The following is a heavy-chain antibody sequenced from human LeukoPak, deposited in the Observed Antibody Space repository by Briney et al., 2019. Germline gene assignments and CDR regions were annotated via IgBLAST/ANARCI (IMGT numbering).Heavy chain of an antibody. V-gene: IGHV3-21*01. CDR3: ARASTVTYADY. Sequence: GGSLRLSCAASGFTFSSYSMNWVRQAPGKGLEWVSSISSSSNYIYYADSVKGRFTISRDNAKNSLYLQMNSLRAEDTAVYYCARASTVTYADYWGQGTLVTASS. CDR2: ISSSSNYI. D-gene: IGHD4-17*01. J-gene: IGHJ4*02. CDR1: GFTFSSYS.